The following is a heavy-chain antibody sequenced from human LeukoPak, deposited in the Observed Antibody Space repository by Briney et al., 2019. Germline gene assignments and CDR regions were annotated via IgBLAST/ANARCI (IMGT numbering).Heavy chain of an antibody. D-gene: IGHD3-9*01. Sequence: SETLSLTCTVSGVSITGYYWTWIRQPPGKGLEWIGYIYYSGSTNSNPSLKSRVTISVDTSKNQFSLKLNSVTAADTAVYYCARDLLTGRDGMDVWGQGTTVTVSS. J-gene: IGHJ6*02. CDR3: ARDLLTGRDGMDV. V-gene: IGHV4-59*12. CDR2: IYYSGST. CDR1: GVSITGYY.